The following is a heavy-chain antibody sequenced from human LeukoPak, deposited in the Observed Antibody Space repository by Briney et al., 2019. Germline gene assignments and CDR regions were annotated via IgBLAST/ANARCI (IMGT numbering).Heavy chain of an antibody. V-gene: IGHV3-11*01. CDR1: GFTFSDYY. CDR3: ASDIVATSGDF. CDR2: ITSSGDDI. J-gene: IGHJ4*02. Sequence: AGGSLRLSCAASGFTFSDYYMSWIRQAPGRGLEWVAYITSSGDDIYYADSVKGRFTISRDNAKNALFLRMSSLRVEDTATYYCASDIVATSGDFWGQGTLVSVSS. D-gene: IGHD5-12*01.